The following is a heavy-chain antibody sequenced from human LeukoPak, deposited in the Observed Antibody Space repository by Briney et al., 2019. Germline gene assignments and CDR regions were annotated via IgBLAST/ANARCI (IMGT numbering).Heavy chain of an antibody. Sequence: GGSLRLSCAASGFTFSNYVMSWVRQAPGKGLEWVSVIYSGGSTYYADSVKGRFTISRDNSKNTLYLQMNSLRAEDTAVYYCAHRRYYYDSSGYYNIFDYWGQGTLVTVSS. CDR3: AHRRYYYDSSGYYNIFDY. CDR2: IYSGGST. V-gene: IGHV3-66*01. CDR1: GFTFSNYV. J-gene: IGHJ4*02. D-gene: IGHD3-22*01.